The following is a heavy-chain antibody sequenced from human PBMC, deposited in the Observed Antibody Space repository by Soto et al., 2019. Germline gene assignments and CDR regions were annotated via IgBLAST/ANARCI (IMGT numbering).Heavy chain of an antibody. CDR1: GITFSSYA. CDR3: AKDYTIFGHVYYFDY. Sequence: EVQLLESGGGLVQPGGSLRLSCAASGITFSSYAMSWVRQAPGKGLEWVSAISGSGGSTYYADSVKGRFTIARDNSKNTLYLQMNSLRAEDTVVYYCAKDYTIFGHVYYFDYWGQGTLVTVSS. J-gene: IGHJ4*02. CDR2: ISGSGGST. V-gene: IGHV3-23*01. D-gene: IGHD3-3*01.